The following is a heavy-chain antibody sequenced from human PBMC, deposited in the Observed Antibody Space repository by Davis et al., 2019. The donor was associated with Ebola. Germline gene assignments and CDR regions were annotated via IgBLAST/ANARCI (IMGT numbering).Heavy chain of an antibody. CDR2: IYHSGST. V-gene: IGHV4-4*02. J-gene: IGHJ4*02. CDR1: GGSISSSNW. CDR3: AKRYSYGLGYFDY. Sequence: PSETLSLTYAVSGGSISSSNWWSWVRQPPGKGLEWIGEIYHSGSTNYNPSLKSRVTISVDKSKNQFSLKLSSVTAADTAVYYCAKRYSYGLGYFDYWGQGTLVTVSS. D-gene: IGHD5-18*01.